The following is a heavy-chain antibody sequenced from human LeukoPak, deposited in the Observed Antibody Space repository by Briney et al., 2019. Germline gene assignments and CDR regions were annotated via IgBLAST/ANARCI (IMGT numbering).Heavy chain of an antibody. V-gene: IGHV1-8*01. CDR3: ARGSLLDQVGRSSGFDY. CDR2: MNPNSGNT. D-gene: IGHD3-22*01. Sequence: ASVKVSCKASGYTFISYDINWVRQATGQGLEWMGWMNPNSGNTGYAQKFQGRVTMTRNTSISTAYMELSSLRSEDTAVYYCARGSLLDQVGRSSGFDYWGQGTLVTVSS. CDR1: GYTFISYD. J-gene: IGHJ4*02.